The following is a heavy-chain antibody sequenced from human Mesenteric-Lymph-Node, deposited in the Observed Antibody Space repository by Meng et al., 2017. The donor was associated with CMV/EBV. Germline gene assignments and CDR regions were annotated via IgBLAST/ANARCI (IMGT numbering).Heavy chain of an antibody. D-gene: IGHD3-3*01. CDR1: GFAFSSYA. CDR2: IYSGGST. J-gene: IGHJ4*01. V-gene: IGHV3-66*01. Sequence: GESLKISCAASGFAFSSYALHWVRRAPGKGLEWVSVIYSGGSTYYADSVKGRFTISRDNAKNSLYLEMNSLRAEDTAVYYCARAQPYYDFWSGRPQYYFDYWGLGALVTVSS. CDR3: ARAQPYYDFWSGRPQYYFDY.